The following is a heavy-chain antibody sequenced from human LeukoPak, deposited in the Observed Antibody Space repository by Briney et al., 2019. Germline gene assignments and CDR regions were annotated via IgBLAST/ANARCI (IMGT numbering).Heavy chain of an antibody. CDR2: IWYDGSNK. Sequence: GGSLRLSCAASGFTFSSYAMHWVRQAPGKGLEWVAVIWYDGSNKYYADSVKGRFTISRDNSKNTLYLQMNSLRAEDTAVYYCARDRPYYDFWSGYYPFDYWGQGTLVTVSS. CDR3: ARDRPYYDFWSGYYPFDY. D-gene: IGHD3-3*01. V-gene: IGHV3-33*08. CDR1: GFTFSSYA. J-gene: IGHJ4*02.